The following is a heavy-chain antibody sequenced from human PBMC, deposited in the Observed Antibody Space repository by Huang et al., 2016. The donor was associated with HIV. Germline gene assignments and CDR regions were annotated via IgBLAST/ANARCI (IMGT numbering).Heavy chain of an antibody. D-gene: IGHD6-13*01. CDR1: GGTFSSYG. J-gene: IGHJ1*01. CDR2: IIPIFGTV. V-gene: IGHV1-69*01. CDR3: ARGTVGQQLGAPTEYFHH. Sequence: QVQLVQSGAEVKKPGSSVKVSCKAYGGTFSSYGFSWVRQAPGQGLEWMGGIIPIFGTVNYAQKFQDRVTISADESTSTVYMELSSLRSEDTAVFYCARGTVGQQLGAPTEYFHHWGQGTLVTVSS.